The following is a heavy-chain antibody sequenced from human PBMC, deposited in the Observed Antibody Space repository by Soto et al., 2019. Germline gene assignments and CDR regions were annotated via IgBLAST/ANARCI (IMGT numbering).Heavy chain of an antibody. Sequence: SVTLSLTCTVAGGSIIGGVHSWSWNRQPPGKGLEWIGHIFDSGSTYYNPSLKSRLTISVDTSKNQFSLRLSSVTAADTAVYYCAREIMPLTNDWYFDLWGRGTLVTVSS. J-gene: IGHJ2*01. CDR3: AREIMPLTNDWYFDL. CDR2: IFDSGST. CDR1: GGSIIGGVHS. D-gene: IGHD2-8*01. V-gene: IGHV4-30-4*01.